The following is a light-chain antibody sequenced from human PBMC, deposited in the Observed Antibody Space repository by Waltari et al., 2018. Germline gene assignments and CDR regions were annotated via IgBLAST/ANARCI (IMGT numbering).Light chain of an antibody. CDR1: QSVLYRSNNKNY. Sequence: DIVMTQSPDSLAVSLGERATINSTSSQSVLYRSNNKNYLAWYQQKPGQPPKLLIYWASTRESGVPYRFSGSGSGTDFTLTISSLQAEDVAVYYCQQYYSTPYTFGQGTKLEIK. V-gene: IGKV4-1*01. J-gene: IGKJ2*01. CDR2: WAS. CDR3: QQYYSTPYT.